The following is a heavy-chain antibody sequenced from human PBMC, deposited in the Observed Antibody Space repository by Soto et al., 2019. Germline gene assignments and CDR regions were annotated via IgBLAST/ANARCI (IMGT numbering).Heavy chain of an antibody. J-gene: IGHJ4*02. CDR2: IYYSGST. D-gene: IGHD6-13*01. Sequence: SETLSLTCTVSGGSISSYYWSWIRQPPGKGLEWIGYIYYSGSTNYNPSLKSRFTISVDTSKNQFSLKLSSVTAADTAVYYCASRGYSSSWYPLDYWGQGTLVTVSS. CDR1: GGSISSYY. V-gene: IGHV4-59*08. CDR3: ASRGYSSSWYPLDY.